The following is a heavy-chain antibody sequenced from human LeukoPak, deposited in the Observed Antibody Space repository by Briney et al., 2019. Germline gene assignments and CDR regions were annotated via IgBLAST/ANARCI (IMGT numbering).Heavy chain of an antibody. CDR2: IIPIFGTA. D-gene: IGHD6-13*01. J-gene: IGHJ5*02. V-gene: IGHV1-69*05. Sequence: SVKVSCKASGGTFSSYAISWVRQAPGQGLEWMGGIIPIFGTANYAQKFQGRVTITTDESTSTAYMELSSLRSEDTAVYYCAKDPGYSSSWYTDYNWFDPWGQGTLVTVSS. CDR1: GGTFSSYA. CDR3: AKDPGYSSSWYTDYNWFDP.